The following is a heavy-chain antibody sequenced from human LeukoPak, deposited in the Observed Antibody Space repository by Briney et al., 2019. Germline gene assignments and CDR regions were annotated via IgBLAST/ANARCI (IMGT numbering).Heavy chain of an antibody. CDR1: GYSISSGYY. D-gene: IGHD4-17*01. V-gene: IGHV4-38-2*02. CDR2: IYHSGST. J-gene: IGHJ4*02. CDR3: ARSSGGDATFDY. Sequence: SETLSLTCTVSGYSISSGYYWGWIRQPPGKGLEWIGSIYHSGSTYYNPSLKSRVTISVDTSKNQFSLNLRSVTAADTAVYYCARSSGGDATFDYWGQGTLVTVSS.